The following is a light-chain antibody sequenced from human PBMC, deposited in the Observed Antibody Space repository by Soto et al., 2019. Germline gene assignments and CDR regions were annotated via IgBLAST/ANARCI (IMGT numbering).Light chain of an antibody. Sequence: IQMTQSPSSLSASVGDRVTITCQASQDIAKNLNWYQQKPGKAPKLLIYDASILQTGVPSRFXGSGTATNFTFTISSLQSEDIATYYCQQYDNLLPITFGQGTRLEMK. CDR2: DAS. J-gene: IGKJ5*01. CDR1: QDIAKN. CDR3: QQYDNLLPIT. V-gene: IGKV1-33*01.